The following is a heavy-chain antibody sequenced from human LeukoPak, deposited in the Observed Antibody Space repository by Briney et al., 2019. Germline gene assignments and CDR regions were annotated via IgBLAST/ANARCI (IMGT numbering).Heavy chain of an antibody. V-gene: IGHV3-13*04. CDR3: ARAGSGSYYFDY. Sequence: GGSLRLSCAASGFTFSSYDMHWVRQTTGNGLEWVSVIGSAGDIYYSGSVKGRFITSRENAKNSLYLQMNTLRVGDTAVYYCARAGSGSYYFDYWGQGTLVTVSS. D-gene: IGHD1-26*01. J-gene: IGHJ4*02. CDR2: IGSAGDI. CDR1: GFTFSSYD.